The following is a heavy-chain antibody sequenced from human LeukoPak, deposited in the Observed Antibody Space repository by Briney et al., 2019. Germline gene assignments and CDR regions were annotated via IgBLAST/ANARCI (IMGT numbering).Heavy chain of an antibody. D-gene: IGHD3-22*01. CDR1: AYTFISYY. CDR3: ARMFYYDRGFDY. Sequence: GASVKVSCKASAYTFISYYIHWVRQAPGQGLEWMGMINPSGDSTTYTQRFQGRVTMTRDTSTRTVYMEMSSLRSEDTAVYYCARMFYYDRGFDYWGQGTLVTVSS. V-gene: IGHV1-46*01. J-gene: IGHJ4*02. CDR2: INPSGDST.